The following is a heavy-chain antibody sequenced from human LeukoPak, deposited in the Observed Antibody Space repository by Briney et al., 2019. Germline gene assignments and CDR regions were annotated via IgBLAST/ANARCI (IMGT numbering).Heavy chain of an antibody. CDR3: ASTQMTTVTKDAFDI. CDR2: IYYSGST. V-gene: IGHV4-31*03. D-gene: IGHD4-17*01. Sequence: SQTLSLTCTVSGGSISSGGYYWSWIRQHPGKGLEWIGYIYYSGSTYYNPSLKSRVTISVDTSKNQFSLKLSSVTAADTAVYYCASTQMTTVTKDAFDIWGQGTMVTVSS. J-gene: IGHJ3*02. CDR1: GGSISSGGYY.